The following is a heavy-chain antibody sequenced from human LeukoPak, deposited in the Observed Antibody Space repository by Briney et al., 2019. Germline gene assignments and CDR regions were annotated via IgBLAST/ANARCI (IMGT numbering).Heavy chain of an antibody. J-gene: IGHJ4*02. V-gene: IGHV3-9*01. CDR1: GFTFDDYA. CDR3: AKAGYSSGWSIDY. Sequence: GGSLRLSCAASGFTFDDYAMHWARQAPGKGLEWVSGISWNSGSIGYADSVKGRFTISRDNAKNSLYLQMNSLRAEDTALYYCAKAGYSSGWSIDYWGQGTLVTVSS. D-gene: IGHD6-19*01. CDR2: ISWNSGSI.